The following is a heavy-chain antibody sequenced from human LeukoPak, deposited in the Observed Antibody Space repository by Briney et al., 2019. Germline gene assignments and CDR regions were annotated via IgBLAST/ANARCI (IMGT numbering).Heavy chain of an antibody. CDR1: GFTFSSYG. CDR2: IRYDGSNK. V-gene: IGHV3-30*02. CDR3: AKDGDPVYYYYMDV. J-gene: IGHJ6*03. Sequence: PGGSQRLSCAASGFTFSSYGMHWVRQAPGKGLEWVAFIRYDGSNKYYADSVKGRFTISRDNSKNTLYLQMNSLRAEDTAVYYCAKDGDPVYYYYMDVWGKGTTVTISS.